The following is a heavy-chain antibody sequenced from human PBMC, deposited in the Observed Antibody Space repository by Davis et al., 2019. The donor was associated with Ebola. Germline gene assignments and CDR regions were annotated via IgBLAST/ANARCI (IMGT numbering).Heavy chain of an antibody. CDR2: INHSGST. CDR3: ARMKWELQRVFDY. D-gene: IGHD1-26*01. Sequence: SQTLSLTCAVYGGSFSGYYWSWIRQPPGKGLEWIGEINHSGSTNYNPSLKSRVTMSVDKSENHFSLKMTSVTAADTAIYYCARMKWELQRVFDYWGQGTLVPVSS. J-gene: IGHJ4*02. V-gene: IGHV4-34*01. CDR1: GGSFSGYY.